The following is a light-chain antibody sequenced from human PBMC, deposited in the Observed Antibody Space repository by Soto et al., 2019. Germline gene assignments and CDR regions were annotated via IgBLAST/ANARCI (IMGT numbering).Light chain of an antibody. V-gene: IGKV3-20*01. CDR3: QQYDSSPVT. CDR1: QSVSSSY. J-gene: IGKJ1*01. Sequence: EIVLTQSPGTLSLSPGERATLSCRASQSVSSSYLAWYQQKPGQAPRLLIYGASSRATGIPDRFSGSGSGTDFTLTISRLEPEDFAVYDCQQYDSSPVTFGQGTKVEIK. CDR2: GAS.